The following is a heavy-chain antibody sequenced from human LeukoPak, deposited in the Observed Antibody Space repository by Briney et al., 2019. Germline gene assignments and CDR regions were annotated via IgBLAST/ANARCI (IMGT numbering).Heavy chain of an antibody. D-gene: IGHD7-27*01. CDR1: GYTFSNYG. V-gene: IGHV1-8*03. J-gene: IGHJ4*02. CDR2: MNPNSGNT. CDR3: ARAAGLGMNDY. Sequence: ASVTVSCTASGYTFSNYGINWVRQATGQGLEWMGWMNPNSGNTGYAQKFQGRVTITRNTSISTAYMELSSLRSEDTAVYYCARAAGLGMNDYWGQGTLVTVSS.